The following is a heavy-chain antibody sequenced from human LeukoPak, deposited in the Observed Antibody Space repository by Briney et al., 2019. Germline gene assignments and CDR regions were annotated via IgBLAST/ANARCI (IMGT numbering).Heavy chain of an antibody. V-gene: IGHV1-2*06. Sequence: VASVKVSCKASGYTFTGYYMHWVRQAPGQGLEWMGRINPNSGGTNYAQKFQGRVTMTRDTSISTAYMELSRLRSDDTAVYYCAIDLVSIAAAETVYWGQGTLVTVSS. CDR3: AIDLVSIAAAETVY. CDR2: INPNSGGT. D-gene: IGHD6-13*01. J-gene: IGHJ4*02. CDR1: GYTFTGYY.